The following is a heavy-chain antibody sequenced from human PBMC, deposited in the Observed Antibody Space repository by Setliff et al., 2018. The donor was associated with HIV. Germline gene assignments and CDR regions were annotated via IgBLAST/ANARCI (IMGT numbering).Heavy chain of an antibody. J-gene: IGHJ4*02. Sequence: PGGSLRLSCEVSGFRFDNYAMHWVRQPPGKGLEWVSGISWDGDNIGYVDSVKGRFTISRDNAQSSVYLQMNSLRADDTAVYYCVTAGNWGQGTLVTVSS. D-gene: IGHD6-13*01. CDR2: ISWDGDNI. CDR3: VTAGN. V-gene: IGHV3-9*01. CDR1: GFRFDNYA.